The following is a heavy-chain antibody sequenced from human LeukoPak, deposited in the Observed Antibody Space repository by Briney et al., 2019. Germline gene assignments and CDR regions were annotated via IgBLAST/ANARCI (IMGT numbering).Heavy chain of an antibody. CDR1: GFIFSNYW. CDR2: IRQDGSEK. Sequence: PGGSLRLSCAASGFIFSNYWMTWVRQAPGKGLEWVANIRQDGSEKYFADSVKGRFTISRDNAKNSLDLQMNSLRAEDTAVYYCARIGSRTGTTHLGYDYWGQGTLVIVSS. D-gene: IGHD1-1*01. V-gene: IGHV3-7*02. J-gene: IGHJ4*02. CDR3: ARIGSRTGTTHLGYDY.